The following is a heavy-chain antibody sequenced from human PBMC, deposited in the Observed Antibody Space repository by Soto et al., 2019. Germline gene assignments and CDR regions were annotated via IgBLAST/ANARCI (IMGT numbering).Heavy chain of an antibody. CDR3: ARDPDTAMVKKPDY. Sequence: QVQLVESGGGVVQPGRSLRLSCAASGFTFSSYAMHWVRQAPGKGLEWVAVISYDGSNKYYADSVKGRFTISRDNSKNTLYLQINRLGAEDTALYYCARDPDTAMVKKPDYWGQGTLVTVSS. J-gene: IGHJ4*02. CDR1: GFTFSSYA. CDR2: ISYDGSNK. D-gene: IGHD5-18*01. V-gene: IGHV3-30-3*01.